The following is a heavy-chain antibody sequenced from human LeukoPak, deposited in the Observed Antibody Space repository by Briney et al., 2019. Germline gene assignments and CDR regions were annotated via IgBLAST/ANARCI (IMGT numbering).Heavy chain of an antibody. Sequence: SETLSLTCTVSGGSIISTSYYWGWICQPPGRGLEWIGSIYYSGYTRYNTSLESRISISVDTSKNQFSLKLSSVTAADTAVYYCVTPYGDYVSRFDYWGQGTLVTVSS. V-gene: IGHV4-39*01. CDR3: VTPYGDYVSRFDY. CDR2: IYYSGYT. J-gene: IGHJ4*02. D-gene: IGHD4-17*01. CDR1: GGSIISTSYY.